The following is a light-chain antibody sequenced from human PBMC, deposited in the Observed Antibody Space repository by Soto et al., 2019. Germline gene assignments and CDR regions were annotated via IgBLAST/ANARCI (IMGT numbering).Light chain of an antibody. V-gene: IGLV2-14*03. CDR3: SSYTSSSTDV. Sequence: QSALTQPASVSGSPGQSITISCTGTSSDVGGYNYVSWYQQHPGKVPKLMIYDVSNRPSGVSNRFSGSKSGNTASLTISGLQAEDEADYYCSSYTSSSTDVFGIGTKLTVL. J-gene: IGLJ1*01. CDR1: SSDVGGYNY. CDR2: DVS.